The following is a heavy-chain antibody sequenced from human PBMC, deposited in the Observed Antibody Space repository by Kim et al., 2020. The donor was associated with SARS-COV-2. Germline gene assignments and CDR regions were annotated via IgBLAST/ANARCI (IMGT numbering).Heavy chain of an antibody. Sequence: LKRRVTISVDTSKNQFSLKLSSVTAADTAVYYCARAYYDILTGYYPEYFQHWGQGTLVTVSS. J-gene: IGHJ1*01. V-gene: IGHV4-59*01. D-gene: IGHD3-9*01. CDR3: ARAYYDILTGYYPEYFQH.